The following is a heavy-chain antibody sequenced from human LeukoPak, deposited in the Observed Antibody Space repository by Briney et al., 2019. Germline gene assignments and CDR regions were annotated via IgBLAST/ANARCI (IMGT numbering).Heavy chain of an antibody. CDR1: GFALSTGGLG. Sequence: ESGPTLVRPIQTLTLACTFSGFALSTGGLGVGWIRQPPGKALEWLACIFWNDDKRYSPSLKSRFTITKDTSKNQVALTMTNMDPMDTARYSCAHSSYDSSGYYYFDYWGQGTLVSVSS. CDR2: IFWNDDK. D-gene: IGHD3-22*01. J-gene: IGHJ4*02. CDR3: AHSSYDSSGYYYFDY. V-gene: IGHV2-5*01.